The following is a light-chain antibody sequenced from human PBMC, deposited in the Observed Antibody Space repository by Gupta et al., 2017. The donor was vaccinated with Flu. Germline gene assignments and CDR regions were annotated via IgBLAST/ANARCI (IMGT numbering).Light chain of an antibody. V-gene: IGKV3-15*01. J-gene: IGKJ5*01. CDR2: AAS. Sequence: IVMTQSPDTLSVSPGERATLSCRASQSISSDLAWYHQKPGQAPRLLIYAASTRSTGIPARFSGRGSGTEFTLTISSLQSEDSAVYYCQQYNNWPPSTFGQGTRLEIK. CDR3: QQYNNWPPST. CDR1: QSISSD.